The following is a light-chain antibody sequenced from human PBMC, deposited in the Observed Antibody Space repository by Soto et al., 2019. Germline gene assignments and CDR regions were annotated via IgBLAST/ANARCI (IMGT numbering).Light chain of an antibody. CDR3: CSYAGSYSVV. V-gene: IGLV2-11*01. CDR2: DVS. Sequence: QSALTQPRSVSGSPGQSVTISCTGTSSDVGGYNYVSWYRQHPGKAPKLMIYDVSKRPSGVPDRFSGSKSGNTASLTISGLQAEDEADYYCCSYAGSYSVVFGGGTQLTVL. CDR1: SSDVGGYNY. J-gene: IGLJ2*01.